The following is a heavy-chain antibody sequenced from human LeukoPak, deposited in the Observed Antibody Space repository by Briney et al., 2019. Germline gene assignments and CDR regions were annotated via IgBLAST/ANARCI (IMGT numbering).Heavy chain of an antibody. CDR2: IDSSSGYI. J-gene: IGHJ4*02. V-gene: IGHV3-21*01. CDR1: GFTFGTYA. D-gene: IGHD3-9*01. Sequence: PGESRRLSCAASGFTFGTYAMSWVRQPPGKGLEWVSSIDSSSGYISYADSVKGRFTISRDSARNSLFLQMSSLRDDDTAVYYCARDSFDSGSSPSDFWGQGTLVTVSS. CDR3: ARDSFDSGSSPSDF.